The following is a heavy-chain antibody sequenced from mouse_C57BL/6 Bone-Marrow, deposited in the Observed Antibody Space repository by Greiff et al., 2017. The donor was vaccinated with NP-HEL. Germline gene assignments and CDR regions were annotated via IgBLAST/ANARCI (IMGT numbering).Heavy chain of an antibody. V-gene: IGHV10-1*01. CDR3: VRHGTAY. CDR2: IRSKSNNYAT. J-gene: IGHJ3*01. Sequence: EVHLVESGGGLVQPKGSLKLSCAASGFSFNTYAMNWVRQAPGKGLEWVARIRSKSNNYATYYADSVKDRFTISSDDSESMLYLQMNNLKTEDTAMYYCVRHGTAYWGQGTLVTVSA. CDR1: GFSFNTYA.